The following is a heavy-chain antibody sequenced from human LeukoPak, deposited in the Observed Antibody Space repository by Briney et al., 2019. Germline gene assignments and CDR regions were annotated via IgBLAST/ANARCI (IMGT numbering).Heavy chain of an antibody. CDR3: ARDPTYYDFWSGYKGYFDY. Sequence: PSETLSLTCTVSGGSISSSSYYWGWIRQPPGTGLEWIGSIYYSGSTYYNPSLKSRVTISVDTSKNQFSLKLSSVTAADTAVYYCARDPTYYDFWSGYKGYFDYWGQGTLVTVSS. J-gene: IGHJ4*02. V-gene: IGHV4-39*07. CDR1: GGSISSSSYY. CDR2: IYYSGST. D-gene: IGHD3-3*01.